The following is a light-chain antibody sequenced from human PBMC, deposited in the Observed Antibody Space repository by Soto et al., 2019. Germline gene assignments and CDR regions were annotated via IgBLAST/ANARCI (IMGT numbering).Light chain of an antibody. V-gene: IGKV3-20*01. J-gene: IGKJ5*01. CDR2: GAS. CDR1: QSVSSTY. CDR3: QHFNNYPT. Sequence: EIVLPQSPGTLSLSPGERAALSCRASQSVSSTYLAWYQQKPGQAPRLLIFGASSRATGIPDRFSGSGSGADFTLTISSLQPEDFATYYCQHFNNYPTFGQGTRLGI.